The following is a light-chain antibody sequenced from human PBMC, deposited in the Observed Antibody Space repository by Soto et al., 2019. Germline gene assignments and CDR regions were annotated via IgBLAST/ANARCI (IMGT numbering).Light chain of an antibody. CDR2: DVS. J-gene: IGLJ1*01. V-gene: IGLV2-14*01. CDR1: SSDVGGYNY. CDR3: SSYTSSSTLGV. Sequence: QSVLTQPASVSGSPGQSITISCTGTSSDVGGYNYVSWYQQHPGKAPKLMMYDVSNRPSGVSNRFSGSKSGNTASLTISGLQAEDEADYYCSSYTSSSTLGVFGTGTKVTV.